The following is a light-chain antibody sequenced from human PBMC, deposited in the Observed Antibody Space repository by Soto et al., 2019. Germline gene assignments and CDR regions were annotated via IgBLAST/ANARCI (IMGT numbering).Light chain of an antibody. J-gene: IGKJ3*01. V-gene: IGKV1-5*03. Sequence: DIQMTQSPSMLSASVGHKVTITCRASQSVRSWLAWYQHKQGQAPKLLIFKASTLHVGVPSRFSGSGSETEFTLTIDSLQPEDFATYFCQQYIRFPFTFGPGTKLDAK. CDR3: QQYIRFPFT. CDR2: KAS. CDR1: QSVRSW.